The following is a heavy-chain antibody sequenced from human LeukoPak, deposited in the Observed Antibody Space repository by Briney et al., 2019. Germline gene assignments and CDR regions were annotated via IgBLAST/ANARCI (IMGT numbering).Heavy chain of an antibody. V-gene: IGHV3-23*01. D-gene: IGHD3-22*01. CDR3: ARGDYYDSSGPNDY. Sequence: GGSLRLSCAASGFTFSSYAMSWVRQAPGKGLEWVSAISGSGGSTYYADSVKGRFTISRDNSKNTLYLQMSSLRSEDTAVYYCARGDYYDSSGPNDYWGQGTLVTVSS. CDR1: GFTFSSYA. J-gene: IGHJ4*02. CDR2: ISGSGGST.